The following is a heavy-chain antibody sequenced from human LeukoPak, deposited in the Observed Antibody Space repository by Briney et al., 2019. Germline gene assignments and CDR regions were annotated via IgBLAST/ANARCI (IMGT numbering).Heavy chain of an antibody. Sequence: SETLSLTCAVSGDSISSNNWWSWVRQPPGQGLEWIGEISHSGGTNYKSSLRSRVTISVDRSKNEFSLKLNSVTAADTAVYYCARATVTAEFHFDYWGRGTLVTVSS. CDR3: ARATVTAEFHFDY. CDR1: GDSISSNNW. CDR2: ISHSGGT. V-gene: IGHV4-4*02. J-gene: IGHJ4*02. D-gene: IGHD4-11*01.